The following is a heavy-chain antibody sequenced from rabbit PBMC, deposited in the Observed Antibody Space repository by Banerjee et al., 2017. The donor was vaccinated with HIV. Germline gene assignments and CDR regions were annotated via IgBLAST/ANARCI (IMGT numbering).Heavy chain of an antibody. D-gene: IGHD7-1*01. CDR2: INTGSSGST. V-gene: IGHV1S45*01. CDR1: GFSFSSGYD. Sequence: QEQLEESGGDLVKPEGSLTLTCTASGFSFSSGYDMCWVRQAPGKGLEWIGCINTGSSGSTYYASWVNGRFSISKTSSTTVTLQMTSLTAADTTTYFCARGTGTAGDGFNLWGQGTLVTVS. CDR3: ARGTGTAGDGFNL. J-gene: IGHJ4*01.